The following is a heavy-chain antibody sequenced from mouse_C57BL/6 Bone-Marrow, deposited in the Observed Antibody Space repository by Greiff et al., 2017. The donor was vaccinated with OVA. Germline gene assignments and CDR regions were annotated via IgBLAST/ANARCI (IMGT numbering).Heavy chain of an antibody. CDR2: IWRGGST. Sequence: VHLVESGPGLVQPSQSLSITCTVSGFSLTSYGVHWVRQSPGKGLEWLGVIWRGGSTDYNAAFMSRLSITKDNSKSQVFFKMNSLQADDTAIYDCAKKGGGYYDYAMDYWGQGTSVTVSS. CDR3: AKKGGGYYDYAMDY. V-gene: IGHV2-5*01. J-gene: IGHJ4*01. D-gene: IGHD2-3*01. CDR1: GFSLTSYG.